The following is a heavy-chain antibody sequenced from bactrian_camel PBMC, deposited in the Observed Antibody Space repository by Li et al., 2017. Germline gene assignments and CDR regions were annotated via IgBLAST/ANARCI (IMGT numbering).Heavy chain of an antibody. J-gene: IGHJ6*01. CDR1: GFTFSMYA. D-gene: IGHD4*01. V-gene: IGHV3S1*01. Sequence: VQLVESGGGLVQPGGSLKLSCVASGFTFSMYAMYWVRQAPGKEFEWVSSISSRSTRTSYTDSVKGRFTISRDNAANTLSLQMNSLKSEDTGLYYCATAPTDHDDYGSFGHWGQGTQVTVS. CDR3: ATAPTDHDDYGSFGH. CDR2: ISSRSTRT.